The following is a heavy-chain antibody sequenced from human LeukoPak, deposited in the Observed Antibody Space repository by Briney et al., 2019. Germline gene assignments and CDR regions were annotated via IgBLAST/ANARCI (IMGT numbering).Heavy chain of an antibody. J-gene: IGHJ6*02. CDR1: GGTFSSYA. V-gene: IGHV1-69*13. CDR2: ITPIFGTA. CDR3: ARRITIFGVVIHDYYYYGMDV. D-gene: IGHD3-3*01. Sequence: GASVKVSCKASGGTFSSYAISWVRQAPGQGLEWMGGITPIFGTANYAQKFQGRVTITADESTSTAYMELSSLRSEDTAVYYCARRITIFGVVIHDYYYYGMDVWGQGTTVTVSS.